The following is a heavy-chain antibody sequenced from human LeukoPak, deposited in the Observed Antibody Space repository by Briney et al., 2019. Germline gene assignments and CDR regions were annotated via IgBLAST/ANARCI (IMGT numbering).Heavy chain of an antibody. D-gene: IGHD2-15*01. CDR1: GYTFTGYY. J-gene: IGHJ4*02. V-gene: IGHV1-2*02. CDR2: LNPNSGAT. Sequence: ASVKVSCKASGYTFTGYYMHWVRQAPGQGLEWMGWLNPNSGATNYAQKFQGRVIMTRDTSISTAYMELSRLRSDDTAVYYCASSYCSGGSCYSPDLDYWGQGTLVTVSS. CDR3: ASSYCSGGSCYSPDLDY.